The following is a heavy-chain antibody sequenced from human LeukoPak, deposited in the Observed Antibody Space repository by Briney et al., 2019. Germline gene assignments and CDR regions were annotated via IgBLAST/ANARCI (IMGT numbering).Heavy chain of an antibody. D-gene: IGHD3-9*01. Sequence: GGSLRLSCSASGFTFSSYAMHWVRQAPGKGLEYVSAISGNGGSTYYADSVKGRFTISRDNSKNTLYLQMCSLRAEDTAVYYCVKDRSDILTGPGSNWGQGTLVTVSS. V-gene: IGHV3-64D*06. J-gene: IGHJ4*02. CDR1: GFTFSSYA. CDR3: VKDRSDILTGPGSN. CDR2: ISGNGGST.